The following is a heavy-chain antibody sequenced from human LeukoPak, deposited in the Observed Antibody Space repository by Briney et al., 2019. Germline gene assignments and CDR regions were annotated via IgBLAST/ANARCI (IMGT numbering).Heavy chain of an antibody. CDR3: AGSKVITFGGVNYGMDV. Sequence: PGGSLRLSCAASGFTFSSYVMSWVRQAPGKGLEWVSGISGSGGTTYYADSVKGRFTISRENAKNSFYLQMNSLRVGDTAVYYCAGSKVITFGGVNYGMDVWGQGTTVTVSS. V-gene: IGHV3-23*01. CDR1: GFTFSSYV. J-gene: IGHJ6*02. D-gene: IGHD3-16*01. CDR2: ISGSGGTT.